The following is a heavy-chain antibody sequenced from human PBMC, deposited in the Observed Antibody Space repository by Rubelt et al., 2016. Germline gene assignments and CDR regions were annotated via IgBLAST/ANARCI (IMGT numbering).Heavy chain of an antibody. CDR3: ARRNDYGDSGDY. CDR2: IYHSGST. V-gene: IGHV4-30-2*01. Sequence: QLQLQESGSGLVKPSQTLSLTCAVSGGSISSGAYSWSWIRQPPGKGLEWIGYIYHSGSTNYNPSLKSRVTISVDKSKNQFSLKLSSVTAADTAVYYCARRNDYGDSGDYWGQGTLVTVSS. CDR1: GGSISSGAYS. D-gene: IGHD4-17*01. J-gene: IGHJ4*02.